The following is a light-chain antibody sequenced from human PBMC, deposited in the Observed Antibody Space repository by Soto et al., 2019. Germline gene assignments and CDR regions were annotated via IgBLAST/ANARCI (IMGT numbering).Light chain of an antibody. CDR1: QSVLYSSNNENY. Sequence: DIVMTQSPDSLAVSLGERATINCKSSQSVLYSSNNENYLAWYQQKPGQPPKLLIYWASTRESGVPDRFSGSGSATDFTLTISSLQAEDVAGYYCRQYYRVPLTFGRGTKVDIQ. CDR2: WAS. V-gene: IGKV4-1*01. CDR3: RQYYRVPLT. J-gene: IGKJ3*01.